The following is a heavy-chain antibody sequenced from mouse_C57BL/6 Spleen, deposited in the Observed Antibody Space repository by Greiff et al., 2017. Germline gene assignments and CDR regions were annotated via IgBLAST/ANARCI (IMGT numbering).Heavy chain of an antibody. CDR1: GYTFTSYW. Sequence: VQLQQPGAELVRPGSSVKLSCKASGYTFTSYWMHWVKQRPIQGLEWIGNIDPSDSETHYNQKFKDKATLTVDKSSSTAYMQLSSLTSEDSAVYYCARGSYYGSSSWFAYWGQGTLVTVSA. CDR2: IDPSDSET. D-gene: IGHD1-1*01. CDR3: ARGSYYGSSSWFAY. V-gene: IGHV1-52*01. J-gene: IGHJ3*01.